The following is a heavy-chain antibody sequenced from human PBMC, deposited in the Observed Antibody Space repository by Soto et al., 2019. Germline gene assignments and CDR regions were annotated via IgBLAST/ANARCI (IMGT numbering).Heavy chain of an antibody. J-gene: IGHJ4*02. D-gene: IGHD2-15*01. Sequence: LRLSCAASGFTFSTSTMNWVRQAPGQGLEWVSSISSSSTYTYYAASVKGRFTISRDNAKNSLYLQMNSLRAEDTAVYYCARVGSPGYCSGGYCPPPDYWGQGXLLTVYS. CDR2: ISSSSTYT. CDR3: ARVGSPGYCSGGYCPPPDY. CDR1: GFTFSTST. V-gene: IGHV3-21*01.